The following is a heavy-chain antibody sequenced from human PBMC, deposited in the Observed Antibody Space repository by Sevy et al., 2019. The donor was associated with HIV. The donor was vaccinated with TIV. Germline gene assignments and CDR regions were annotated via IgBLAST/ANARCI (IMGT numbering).Heavy chain of an antibody. CDR1: GYTFTGYY. D-gene: IGHD6-19*01. J-gene: IGHJ5*02. V-gene: IGHV1-2*02. Sequence: ASVKVSCKASGYTFTGYYMHWVRQAPGQGLEWMGWINPNSGGTNYAQKFQGRVTMTRDTSISKAYMELSRLRSDDTAVYYCARVIVKRASSGWYVGWFDPWGQGTLVTVSS. CDR3: ARVIVKRASSGWYVGWFDP. CDR2: INPNSGGT.